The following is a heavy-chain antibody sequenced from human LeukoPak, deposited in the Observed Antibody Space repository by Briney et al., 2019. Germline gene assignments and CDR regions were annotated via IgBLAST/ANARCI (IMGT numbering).Heavy chain of an antibody. CDR2: IYYSGGT. J-gene: IGHJ5*02. CDR1: GGSISSSSYY. V-gene: IGHV4-39*01. CDR3: ARHGPSGSYEDWFDP. Sequence: PSETLSLTCTVSGGSISSSSYYWGWIRQPPGKGLEWIGSIYYSGGTYYNPSLKSRVTISVDTSKNQFSLKLSSVTAADTAVYYCARHGPSGSYEDWFDPWGQGTLVTVSS. D-gene: IGHD3-10*01.